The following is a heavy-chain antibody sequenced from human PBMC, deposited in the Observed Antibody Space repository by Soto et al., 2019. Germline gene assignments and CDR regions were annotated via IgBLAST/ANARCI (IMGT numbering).Heavy chain of an antibody. V-gene: IGHV1-3*01. D-gene: IGHD3-10*01. J-gene: IGHJ4*02. CDR2: INAGNGNT. Sequence: QVQLVQSGAEVKKPGASVQVSCKASGYTFTSYAMHWVRQAPGQRLEWMRWINAGNGNTKYSQKFKGRVTITRDTSASTAYMALSSLRSEDTAVYYCARGSGLAYFDYWGKGTLVTVSS. CDR1: GYTFTSYA. CDR3: ARGSGLAYFDY.